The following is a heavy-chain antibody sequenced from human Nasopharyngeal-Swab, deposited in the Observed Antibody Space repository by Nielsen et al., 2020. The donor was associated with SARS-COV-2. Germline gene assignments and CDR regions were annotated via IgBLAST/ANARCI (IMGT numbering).Heavy chain of an antibody. CDR2: ITPSGGST. CDR1: GYTFTSYH. J-gene: IGHJ4*02. Sequence: ASVQVSCKASGYTFTSYHMHWVRQAPGQGLEWMGIITPSGGSTNYAQKFQGRVTMTSDTSTSTVYMYLSSLRSEDTAVYYCARDGPGGWVLDYWGQGTLVTVSS. V-gene: IGHV1-46*01. CDR3: ARDGPGGWVLDY. D-gene: IGHD6-19*01.